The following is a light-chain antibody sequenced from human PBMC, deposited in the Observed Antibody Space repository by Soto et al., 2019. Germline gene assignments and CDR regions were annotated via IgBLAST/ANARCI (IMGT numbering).Light chain of an antibody. CDR3: QQYSGSPST. CDR1: QSVSSNY. Sequence: EIVLTQSPDTLSLSPGDRATLSCRASQSVSSNYLVWYQQKPDQALRLLIYGASIRATGIPARFSGSGSATDFALAITSLGPEDVGVYYCQQYSGSPSTFGQGTKLEIK. CDR2: GAS. V-gene: IGKV3-20*01. J-gene: IGKJ2*01.